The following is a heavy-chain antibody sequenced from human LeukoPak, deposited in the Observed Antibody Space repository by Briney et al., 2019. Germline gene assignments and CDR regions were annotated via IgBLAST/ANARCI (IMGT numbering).Heavy chain of an antibody. V-gene: IGHV3-48*03. CDR3: AKGGSAQRNFDY. D-gene: IGHD2-15*01. CDR2: IGSSGGSR. J-gene: IGHJ4*02. Sequence: RGSLRLSCAASGFTFSSYEMDWVRRAPGKGLEWVSYIGSSGGSRYYADSVKGRFTSSRDNAKNSLYLQMNSLRAEDTAVYYCAKGGSAQRNFDYWGQGTLVTVSS. CDR1: GFTFSSYE.